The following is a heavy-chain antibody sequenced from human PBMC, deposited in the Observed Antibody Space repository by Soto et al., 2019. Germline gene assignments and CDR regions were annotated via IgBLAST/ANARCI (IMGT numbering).Heavy chain of an antibody. CDR3: AKAGYYDFWSGYSRSDGYYYMDV. CDR2: ISGSGGST. CDR1: GFTFSSYA. D-gene: IGHD3-3*01. V-gene: IGHV3-23*01. Sequence: GGSLRLSCAASGFTFSSYAMSWVRQAPGKGLEWVSAISGSGGSTYYADSVKGRFTMSRDNSKNTLDLQMNSLRAEDTAVYYCAKAGYYDFWSGYSRSDGYYYMDVWGKGTTVTVSS. J-gene: IGHJ6*03.